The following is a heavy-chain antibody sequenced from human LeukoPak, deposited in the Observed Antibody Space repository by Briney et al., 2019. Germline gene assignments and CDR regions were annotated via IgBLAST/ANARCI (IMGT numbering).Heavy chain of an antibody. V-gene: IGHV4-39*01. CDR3: ANSANYGGNSGYFDC. J-gene: IGHJ4*02. D-gene: IGHD4-23*01. Sequence: SETLSLTCTVSGGPISSSSYYWGWIRQPPGEGLEWIGSIYYSGSTYYDPSLKSRVTISVDTSKNQFSLKLSSVTAADTAVYYCANSANYGGNSGYFDCWGQGTLVTVSS. CDR1: GGPISSSSYY. CDR2: IYYSGST.